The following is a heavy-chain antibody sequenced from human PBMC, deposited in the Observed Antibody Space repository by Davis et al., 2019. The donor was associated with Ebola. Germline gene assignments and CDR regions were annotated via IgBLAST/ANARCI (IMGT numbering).Heavy chain of an antibody. Sequence: KVSCKASGYNFIYYWIGWVRQMPGKGLELMGIIYPGDSDIRYSPSFEGQVTISADRSISTAYLQRSSLKASDTAIYYCARVRGYTSGEDGMDVWGQGTTVTVSS. CDR3: ARVRGYTSGEDGMDV. J-gene: IGHJ6*02. CDR2: IYPGDSDI. V-gene: IGHV5-51*01. D-gene: IGHD5-18*01. CDR1: GYNFIYYW.